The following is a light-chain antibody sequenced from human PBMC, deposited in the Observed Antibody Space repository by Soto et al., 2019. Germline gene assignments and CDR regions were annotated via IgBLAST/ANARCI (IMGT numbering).Light chain of an antibody. CDR3: QSYENSLGATYV. CDR1: SSNLGAGYD. Sequence: QSVLTQPPSVSGAPGQRVTISCTGSSSNLGAGYDVHWYQQLPGTAPRLLISGNNNRPSGVPDRFSGSRSGTSASLAITGLQTEDEADYYCQSYENSLGATYVFGTGTKVTVL. CDR2: GNN. J-gene: IGLJ1*01. V-gene: IGLV1-40*01.